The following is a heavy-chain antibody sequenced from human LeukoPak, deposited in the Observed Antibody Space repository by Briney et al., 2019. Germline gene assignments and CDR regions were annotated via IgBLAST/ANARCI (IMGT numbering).Heavy chain of an antibody. V-gene: IGHV4-30-4*08. D-gene: IGHD5-18*01. Sequence: PSQTLSLTCTVSGGSISSGDYYWSWIRQPPGKGLEWIGYIYYSGSTYYNSSLKSRVTISVDTSKNQFSLKLSSVTAADTAVYYCARLDKEYSYLGLSYMDVWGKGTTVTVSS. CDR3: ARLDKEYSYLGLSYMDV. J-gene: IGHJ6*03. CDR2: IYYSGST. CDR1: GGSISSGDYY.